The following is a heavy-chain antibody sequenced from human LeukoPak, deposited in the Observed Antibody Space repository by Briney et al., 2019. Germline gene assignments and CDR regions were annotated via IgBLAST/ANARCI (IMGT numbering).Heavy chain of an antibody. J-gene: IGHJ4*02. Sequence: SETLSLTCAVYGGSFSGYYWSWIRQPPGKGLEWIGEINHSGSTNYNPSLKSRVIISVDTSKNQFSLKLSSVTAADTAVYYCASTRTYYYDSSGYYSGWGQGTLVTVSS. D-gene: IGHD3-22*01. CDR3: ASTRTYYYDSSGYYSG. V-gene: IGHV4-34*01. CDR1: GGSFSGYY. CDR2: INHSGST.